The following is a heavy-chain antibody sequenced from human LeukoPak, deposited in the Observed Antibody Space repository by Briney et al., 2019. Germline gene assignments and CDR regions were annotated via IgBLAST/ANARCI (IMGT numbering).Heavy chain of an antibody. Sequence: SLRLSCSASGFTFDDYAMHWVRQAPGKGLEWVSGIIWNSGSIGYADSVKGRFTISRDNAKHSLYLQMNSLRPEDTALYFCTKDIGSVWFFYFDCWGQGTPVTVSS. CDR2: IIWNSGSI. CDR3: TKDIGSVWFFYFDC. CDR1: GFTFDDYA. J-gene: IGHJ4*02. V-gene: IGHV3-9*01. D-gene: IGHD6-19*01.